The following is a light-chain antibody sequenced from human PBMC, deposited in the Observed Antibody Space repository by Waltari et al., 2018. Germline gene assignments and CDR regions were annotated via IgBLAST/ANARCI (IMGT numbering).Light chain of an antibody. Sequence: QSALTQPASVSGSPGQSSTLTCTGTSSDVRSYNYVSWYQQYPGKAPKLLIYAVTQRPSGVSDRFSGSKSGNTASLTISGLQAEDEADYYCCSYAGDSLYVFGTGTTVTV. J-gene: IGLJ1*01. CDR2: AVT. CDR1: SSDVRSYNY. V-gene: IGLV2-23*02. CDR3: CSYAGDSLYV.